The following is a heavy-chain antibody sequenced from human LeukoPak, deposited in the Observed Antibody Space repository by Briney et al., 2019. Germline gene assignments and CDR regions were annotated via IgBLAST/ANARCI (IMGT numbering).Heavy chain of an antibody. J-gene: IGHJ4*02. CDR1: GFTFSGSG. D-gene: IGHD2-15*01. Sequence: GGSLRLSCAASGFTFSGSGMHWVRQAPGKGLEWVAFIRSDGYNKYYADSVKGRFTISRDNSKNTLYLQMNSLRAEDTAVYYCASLGVKGIGLDYWGQGTLVTVSS. V-gene: IGHV3-30*02. CDR2: IRSDGYNK. CDR3: ASLGVKGIGLDY.